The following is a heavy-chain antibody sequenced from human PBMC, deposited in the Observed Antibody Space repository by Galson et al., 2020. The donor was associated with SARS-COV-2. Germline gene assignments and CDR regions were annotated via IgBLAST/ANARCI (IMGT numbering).Heavy chain of an antibody. CDR2: IYSGGST. J-gene: IGHJ4*02. CDR1: GFTVSSNY. V-gene: IGHV3-66*01. D-gene: IGHD3-3*01. Sequence: GESLKISCAASGFTVSSNYMSWVRQAPGKGLEWVSVIYSGGSTYYADSVKGRFTISRDNSKNTLYLQMNSLRAEDTAVYYCARELFGYFDYWGQGTLVTVSS. CDR3: ARELFGYFDY.